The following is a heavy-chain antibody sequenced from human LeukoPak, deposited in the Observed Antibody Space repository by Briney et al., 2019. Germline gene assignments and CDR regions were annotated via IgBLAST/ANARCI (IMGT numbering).Heavy chain of an antibody. Sequence: GFTSLTHALNRHLQDPCKGLDSASGISGGSGGTYYADSVKGRFTISRDNSQNTLYLQMNSLRAEDTALYYCAKGATNWGKYYFDCWGQGTLVTVSS. CDR3: AKGATNWGKYYFDC. D-gene: IGHD7-27*01. CDR2: ISGGSGGT. J-gene: IGHJ4*02. CDR1: GFTSLTHA. V-gene: IGHV3-23*01.